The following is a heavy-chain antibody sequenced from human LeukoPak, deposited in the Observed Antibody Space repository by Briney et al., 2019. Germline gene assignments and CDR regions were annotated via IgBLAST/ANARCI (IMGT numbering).Heavy chain of an antibody. CDR2: VNGNGGST. D-gene: IGHD3-16*02. Sequence: GGSLRLSCAASGFSFSTYAMSWVRQAPGKGLEWVSGVNGNGGSTSYADPVKGRFTIFRDNSKNTVYLQMNSLRVEDTAVYYCAKSLYGGCDYWGQGTVVTVSS. CDR1: GFSFSTYA. J-gene: IGHJ4*02. V-gene: IGHV3-23*01. CDR3: AKSLYGGCDY.